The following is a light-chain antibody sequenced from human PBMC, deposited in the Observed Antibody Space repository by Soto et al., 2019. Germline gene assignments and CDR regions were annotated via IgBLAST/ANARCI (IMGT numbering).Light chain of an antibody. J-gene: IGKJ4*01. Sequence: DIVMTQSPDSLAVSLGERATINYKSSQSVLYSSNNKNYLAWYQQKPGQPPKLLIYWASTRESGVPDRFSGSGSGTDFTLTISSLQAGDVAVYYCQQYYSTPPTFGGGTKVEIK. V-gene: IGKV4-1*01. CDR2: WAS. CDR3: QQYYSTPPT. CDR1: QSVLYSSNNKNY.